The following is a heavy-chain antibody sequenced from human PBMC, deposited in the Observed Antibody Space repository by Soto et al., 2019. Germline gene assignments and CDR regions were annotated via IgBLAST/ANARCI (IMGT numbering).Heavy chain of an antibody. CDR2: IIPIFDTP. D-gene: IGHD4-17*01. CDR3: ASGDYVDSRAYFYSGLDV. Sequence: QVHLVQSGAEVKKPGSSVRVSCKASGGTFSTFAISWVRQAPGQGLQWMGGIIPIFDTPNYAQNFQGRVTITADESTSTAYVEMRGLRSEDTAVYYCASGDYVDSRAYFYSGLDVWGQGPTVTVPS. J-gene: IGHJ6*02. V-gene: IGHV1-69*01. CDR1: GGTFSTFA.